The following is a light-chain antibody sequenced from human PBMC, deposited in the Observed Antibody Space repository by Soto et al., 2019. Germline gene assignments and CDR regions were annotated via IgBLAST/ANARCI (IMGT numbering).Light chain of an antibody. CDR3: QQSYSTPWT. CDR2: SAS. J-gene: IGKJ1*01. V-gene: IGKV1-39*01. Sequence: DIQMTQSPSSLSASVGDRVTVTCRASQSISTYLNWYQQKPGKAPDLLIYSASSFQSGVPSRFSGSGSGTDFTLTISSLQPEYFATYYCQQSYSTPWTFGQGTKVEMK. CDR1: QSISTY.